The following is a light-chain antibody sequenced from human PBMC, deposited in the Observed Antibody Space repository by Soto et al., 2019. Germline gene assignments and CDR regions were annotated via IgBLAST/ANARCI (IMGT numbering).Light chain of an antibody. CDR3: HQYYSTPYT. Sequence: DIVMTQSPDSLAVSLGERATINCKSSQSVLYSSNNKNYLTWYQQKPGQPPKLLIYWASTRESGVPDRFSGSGSGTDFPLSISSLQAEDVAVYYCHQYYSTPYTFGQGTKLEIK. V-gene: IGKV4-1*01. CDR2: WAS. J-gene: IGKJ2*01. CDR1: QSVLYSSNNKNY.